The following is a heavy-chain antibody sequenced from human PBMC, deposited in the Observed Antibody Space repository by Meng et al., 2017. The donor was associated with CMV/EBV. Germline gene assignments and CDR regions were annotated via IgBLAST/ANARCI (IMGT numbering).Heavy chain of an antibody. CDR2: IIPILGIA. Sequence: SVKVSCKASGGTFSSYAISWVRQAPGQGLEWMGGIIPILGIANYAQKFQGRVTITADKSTSTAYMELSSLRSEDTAVYYCARDGGVGAGGYYYYGMDVWGQGTTVTVSS. CDR1: GGTFSSYA. V-gene: IGHV1-69*10. CDR3: ARDGGVGAGGYYYYGMDV. J-gene: IGHJ6*02. D-gene: IGHD1-26*01.